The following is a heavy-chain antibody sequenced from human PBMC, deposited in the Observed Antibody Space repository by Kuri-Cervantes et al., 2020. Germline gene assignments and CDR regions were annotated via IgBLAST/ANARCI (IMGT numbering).Heavy chain of an antibody. CDR3: ATSPNYYGSGSPMRY. Sequence: GGSLRLSCAASGFTFSSYWMHWVRQAPGKGLVWVSRINSDGSSTSYADSVKGRFTISRDNSKNTLYLQMNSLRAEDAAGYYCATSPNYYGSGSPMRYWGQGTLVTVSS. D-gene: IGHD3-10*01. V-gene: IGHV3-74*01. J-gene: IGHJ4*02. CDR1: GFTFSSYW. CDR2: INSDGSST.